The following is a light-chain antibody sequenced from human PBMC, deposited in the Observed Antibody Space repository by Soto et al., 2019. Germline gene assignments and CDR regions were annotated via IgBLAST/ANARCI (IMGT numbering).Light chain of an antibody. V-gene: IGLV1-44*01. CDR1: RSDIGSNF. CDR3: AAWDDSLTGPV. Sequence: QSVLSQPPSASGTPGQTVIISCSGSRSDIGSNFVNWYQHLPGTAPKLLIYNSNQRPSGVPARFSGSKSGTSASLAISGLQSEDEADYYCAAWDDSLTGPVFGTGTKVTVL. CDR2: NSN. J-gene: IGLJ1*01.